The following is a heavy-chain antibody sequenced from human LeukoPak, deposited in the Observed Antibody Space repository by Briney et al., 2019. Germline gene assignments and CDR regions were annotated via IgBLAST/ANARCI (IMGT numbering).Heavy chain of an antibody. V-gene: IGHV3-48*01. J-gene: IGHJ4*02. CDR3: ARDFAREFTIDY. Sequence: GSLRLSCAASGFTFSNYNMNWVRQPPGKGLQWASYISSSSNIIYYADSVKGRFTISRDNAKNSLFLQMNSRRAEGTAVYYCARDFAREFTIDYWGQGTLVTVSS. CDR1: GFTFSNYN. D-gene: IGHD3-10*01. CDR2: ISSSSNII.